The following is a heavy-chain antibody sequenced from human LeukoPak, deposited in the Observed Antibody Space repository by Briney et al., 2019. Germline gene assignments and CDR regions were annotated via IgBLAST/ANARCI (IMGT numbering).Heavy chain of an antibody. V-gene: IGHV3-43*02. CDR1: GFSFDDYA. CDR3: AKDQAPYYYATTGYPDY. J-gene: IGHJ4*02. D-gene: IGHD3-22*01. Sequence: GGSLRLSCAAAGFSFDDYAMYRVRQAPGKGLQWVSVISADGDSTYYADSVTGRFTISRDNSKNSLYLQMNSLRSEDTAFYYCAKDQAPYYYATTGYPDYWGQGTLVTVSS. CDR2: ISADGDST.